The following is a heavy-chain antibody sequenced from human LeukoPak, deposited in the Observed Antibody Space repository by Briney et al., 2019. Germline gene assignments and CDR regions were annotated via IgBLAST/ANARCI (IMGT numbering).Heavy chain of an antibody. Sequence: SQTLSLTCAISGDSVSSNSGAWNWIRQSPSRGLEWLGRTYYRSKWYNDYALSVKSRITINPDTSKSQFSLQLNSVTPEDTAVYYCARELTVDTAMAPGYYMDVWGKGTTVTVSS. J-gene: IGHJ6*03. D-gene: IGHD5-18*01. CDR3: ARELTVDTAMAPGYYMDV. V-gene: IGHV6-1*01. CDR1: GDSVSSNSGA. CDR2: TYYRSKWYN.